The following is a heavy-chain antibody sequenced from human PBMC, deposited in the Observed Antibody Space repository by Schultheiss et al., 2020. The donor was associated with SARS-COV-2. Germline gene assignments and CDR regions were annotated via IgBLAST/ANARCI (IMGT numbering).Heavy chain of an antibody. Sequence: SGPTLVKPTETLTLTCTVSGFSLSNARMGVSWIRQPPGNALEWLAHIFSNDEKSYSTSLKSRLTISKDTSKSQVVLTMTNMDPVDTATYYCARIPSGDYNYFDYWGQGTLVTVSS. CDR2: IFSNDEK. CDR3: ARIPSGDYNYFDY. CDR1: GFSLSNARMG. V-gene: IGHV2-26*01. J-gene: IGHJ4*02. D-gene: IGHD4-17*01.